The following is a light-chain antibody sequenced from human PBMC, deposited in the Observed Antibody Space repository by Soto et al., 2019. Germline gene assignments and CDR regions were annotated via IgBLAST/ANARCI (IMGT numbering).Light chain of an antibody. CDR2: GAS. V-gene: IGKV3-15*01. Sequence: EIVMTQSPATLSVSPGERATLSCRASQSVSTNLAGYQQKPGQAPRPLISGASTRATGIPARYSGSGPGTEFTLTISSLQSDDFADYYCQQYTNRPPWTVGQGTKVDIK. CDR3: QQYTNRPPWT. J-gene: IGKJ1*01. CDR1: QSVSTN.